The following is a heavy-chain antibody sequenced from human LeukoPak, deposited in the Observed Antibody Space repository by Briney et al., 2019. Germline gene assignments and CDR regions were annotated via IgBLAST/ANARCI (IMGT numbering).Heavy chain of an antibody. J-gene: IGHJ3*02. V-gene: IGHV3-74*01. Sequence: PGGSLRLSCVASGFTFSSYWMHWVRQVPGKGPVWVSRINSDGRITSYADSVKGRFTTSRDNAKNTLYLQMNSLRAEDTAVYSCARVGVPQYAFDIWGQGTWVTVSS. CDR3: ARVGVPQYAFDI. D-gene: IGHD2-2*01. CDR1: GFTFSSYW. CDR2: INSDGRIT.